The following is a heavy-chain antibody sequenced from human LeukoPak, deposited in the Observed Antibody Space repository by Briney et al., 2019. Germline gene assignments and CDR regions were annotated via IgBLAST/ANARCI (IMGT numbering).Heavy chain of an antibody. D-gene: IGHD2-15*01. CDR3: ARAGFVCNNTCYPNFDY. Sequence: GGSLRLSCAASGFTFSDYYMSWIRQAPGKGLEWVSYISSSGITIYYADSVKGRFTISRDNAKNSLHLQMTSLRAEDTALYYCARAGFVCNNTCYPNFDYWGQGSLVTVSS. CDR2: ISSSGITI. CDR1: GFTFSDYY. V-gene: IGHV3-11*01. J-gene: IGHJ4*02.